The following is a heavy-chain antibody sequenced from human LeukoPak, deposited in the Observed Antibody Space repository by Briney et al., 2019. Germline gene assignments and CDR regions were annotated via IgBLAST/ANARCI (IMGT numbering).Heavy chain of an antibody. J-gene: IGHJ4*02. V-gene: IGHV3-30*18. CDR3: AKGTVVPAAIDY. Sequence: GGSLRLSCAASGFTFSSYGMHWVRQAPGKGLEWVAVISYDGSNKYYADSVKGRFTISRDNSKNTLYLQMNSLRAEDTAVYYCAKGTVVPAAIDYWVQGTLVTVSS. CDR2: ISYDGSNK. D-gene: IGHD2-2*01. CDR1: GFTFSSYG.